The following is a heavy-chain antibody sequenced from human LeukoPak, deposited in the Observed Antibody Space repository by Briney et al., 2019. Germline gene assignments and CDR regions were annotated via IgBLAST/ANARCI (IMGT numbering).Heavy chain of an antibody. D-gene: IGHD4-17*01. CDR3: AKDRYLPAVTINGMDV. V-gene: IGHV3-30*02. CDR2: ILYDGARI. Sequence: PGGSLRLSCAGSGFTFSSYGIHWVRQAPGKGLEWVAKILYDGARIYYADSVKGRFTVSRDSSKNTLNLQMNSLRSEDTAVYYCAKDRYLPAVTINGMDVWGQGTTVTVSS. J-gene: IGHJ6*02. CDR1: GFTFSSYG.